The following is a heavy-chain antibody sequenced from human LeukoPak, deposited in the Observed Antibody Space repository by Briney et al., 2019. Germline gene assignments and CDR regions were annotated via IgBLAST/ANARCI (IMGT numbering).Heavy chain of an antibody. V-gene: IGHV3-23*01. CDR1: GFTFSSHW. CDR2: VTGSGGST. Sequence: PGGSLRLSCAASGFTFSSHWMHWVRQAPGKGLEWVSAVTGSGGSTYYADSVKGRFTISRDNPKNTLYLQMNSLRAEDTAIYYCAQLIETAATGNWGQGTLVTVSS. D-gene: IGHD6-13*01. J-gene: IGHJ4*02. CDR3: AQLIETAATGN.